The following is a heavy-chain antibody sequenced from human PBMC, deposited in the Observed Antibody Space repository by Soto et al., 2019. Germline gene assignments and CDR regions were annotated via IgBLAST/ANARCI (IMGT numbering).Heavy chain of an antibody. CDR2: ISWNSGSI. Sequence: SLRLSCAASGFTFDDYAMHWVRQAPGKGLEWVSGISWNSGSIGYADSVKGRFTISRDNSKNSLYLQMNSLRAEDTALYYCAKDMSLLLSPMFDYWGQGTLVTGSS. CDR1: GFTFDDYA. CDR3: AKDMSLLLSPMFDY. J-gene: IGHJ4*02. V-gene: IGHV3-9*01. D-gene: IGHD3-22*01.